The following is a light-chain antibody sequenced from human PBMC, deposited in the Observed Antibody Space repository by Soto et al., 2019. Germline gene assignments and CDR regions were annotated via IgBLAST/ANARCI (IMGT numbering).Light chain of an antibody. CDR1: QSVGSN. CDR3: QQYNNWPPDRT. V-gene: IGKV3-15*01. CDR2: GAS. J-gene: IGKJ1*01. Sequence: EIVMTQSPATLSVSPGERATLSCRASQSVGSNLAWYQQKPGQAPSLLIYGASTRATGIPARFSGSRSGTEFPLTISSLQSEDFAIYFCQQYNNWPPDRTFGQGTKVEIK.